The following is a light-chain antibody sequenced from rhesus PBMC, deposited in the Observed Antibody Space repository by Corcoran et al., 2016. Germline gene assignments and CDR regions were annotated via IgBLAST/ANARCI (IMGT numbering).Light chain of an antibody. CDR2: KAS. CDR3: QQYSSRPLT. V-gene: IGKV1-22*01. Sequence: DIQMTQSPSSLSASVGDTVTITCRASQGISSWLAWYQQKPGKAPKLLIYKASSLQSGVPSRFSGNGSGTEFTRTISNLQSEDFTTYYGQQYSSRPLTFGGGTKVELK. CDR1: QGISSW. J-gene: IGKJ4*01.